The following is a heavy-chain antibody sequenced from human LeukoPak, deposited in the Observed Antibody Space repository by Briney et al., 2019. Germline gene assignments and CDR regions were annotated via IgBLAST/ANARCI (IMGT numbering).Heavy chain of an antibody. CDR3: ARGRRYCSSTSCYYYYGMDV. D-gene: IGHD2-2*01. Sequence: SETLSLTCAVYGVSFSGYYWSWIRQPPGKGLEWIGEINHSGSTNYNPSLKSRVTISVDTSKSQFSLKLSSVTAADTAVYYCARGRRYCSSTSCYYYYGMDVWGQGTTVTVSS. J-gene: IGHJ6*02. CDR2: INHSGST. CDR1: GVSFSGYY. V-gene: IGHV4-34*01.